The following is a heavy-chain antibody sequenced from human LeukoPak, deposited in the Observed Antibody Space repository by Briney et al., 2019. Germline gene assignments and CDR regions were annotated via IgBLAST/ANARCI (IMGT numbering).Heavy chain of an antibody. CDR1: GFTFSSYG. CDR3: AKDITYYYDSSGYSPVPDFDY. Sequence: GGSLRLSCAASGFTFSSYGMHWVRQAPGKGLECVSTISGSGGSTYYADSVKGRFTISRDNSKNTLYLQMNSLRAEDTDVYYCAKDITYYYDSSGYSPVPDFDYWGQGTLVTVSS. CDR2: ISGSGGST. J-gene: IGHJ4*02. V-gene: IGHV3-23*01. D-gene: IGHD3-22*01.